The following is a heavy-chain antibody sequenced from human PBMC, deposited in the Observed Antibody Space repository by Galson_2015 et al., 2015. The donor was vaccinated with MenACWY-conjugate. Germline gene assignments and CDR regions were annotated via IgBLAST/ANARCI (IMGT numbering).Heavy chain of an antibody. J-gene: IGHJ4*02. CDR1: GFTFRNCT. V-gene: IGHV3-21*01. CDR3: ARENSYNYAYAIDN. Sequence: SLRLSCATSGFTFRNCTMNWARQAPGKGLEWVASIDSTSTYIYYPDSMRGRSTIARDNAKNSLTLQIPRLRVDNTAVYFCARENSYNYAYAIDNWGQGTLVTVSS. D-gene: IGHD5-18*01. CDR2: IDSTSTYI.